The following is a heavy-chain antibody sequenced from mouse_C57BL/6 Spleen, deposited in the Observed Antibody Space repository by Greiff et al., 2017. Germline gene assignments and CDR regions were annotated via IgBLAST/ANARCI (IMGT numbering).Heavy chain of an antibody. CDR1: GYTFTDYE. D-gene: IGHD1-1*01. Sequence: VQLQESGAELVRPGASVTLSCKASGYTFTDYEMHWVKQTPVHGLEWIGAIDPETGGTAYNQKFKGKAILTADKSSSTAYMELRSLTSEDSAVYYCTNLYYYGSSLCYAMDYWGQGTSVTVSS. J-gene: IGHJ4*01. CDR2: IDPETGGT. CDR3: TNLYYYGSSLCYAMDY. V-gene: IGHV1-15*01.